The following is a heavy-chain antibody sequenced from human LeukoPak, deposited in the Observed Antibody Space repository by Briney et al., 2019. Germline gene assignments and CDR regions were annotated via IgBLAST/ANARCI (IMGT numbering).Heavy chain of an antibody. CDR2: ISGSGGST. J-gene: IGHJ4*02. Sequence: PGGSLTLSCAVSGITLSNYGMSWVRQAPGKGLEWVAGISGSGGSTNYADSVKGRFTISRDNPKNTLFLQMKSLRAEDTAVYFCAKRGVVIRVILVGFHKEAYYFDSWGQGALVTVSS. CDR3: AKRGVVIRVILVGFHKEAYYFDS. D-gene: IGHD3-22*01. V-gene: IGHV3-23*01. CDR1: GITLSNYG.